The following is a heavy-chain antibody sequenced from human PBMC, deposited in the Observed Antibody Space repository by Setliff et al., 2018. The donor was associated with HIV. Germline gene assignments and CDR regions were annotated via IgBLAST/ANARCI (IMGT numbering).Heavy chain of an antibody. D-gene: IGHD2-15*01. V-gene: IGHV5-51*01. CDR1: GYSFTSYW. CDR3: ARHVVVVVAGEYYMDV. CDR2: IYPGDSDT. J-gene: IGHJ6*03. Sequence: GESLKISCKGSGYSFTSYWIGWVRQMPGKGLEWMGIIYPGDSDTRYSPSFQGQVTIPADKSISTAYLQWSSLKASDTAMYYCARHVVVVVAGEYYMDVWGKGTTVTVSS.